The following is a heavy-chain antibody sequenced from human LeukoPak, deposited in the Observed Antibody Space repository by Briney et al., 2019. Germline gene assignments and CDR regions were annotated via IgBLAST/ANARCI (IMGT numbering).Heavy chain of an antibody. V-gene: IGHV3-23*01. D-gene: IGHD2-15*01. J-gene: IGHJ4*02. CDR3: AKSERGGSSSLYFDY. CDR1: GFPFGCYA. CDR2: VRGTGGSK. Sequence: GGSLRLSCAASGFPFGCYAMSWVRQAPGKGLEWVSAVRGTGGSKNCASSEKGRFTNSRDNSKNTLYMQLNSLRAEDAAVYYSAKSERGGSSSLYFDYWGQGSLVTVSS.